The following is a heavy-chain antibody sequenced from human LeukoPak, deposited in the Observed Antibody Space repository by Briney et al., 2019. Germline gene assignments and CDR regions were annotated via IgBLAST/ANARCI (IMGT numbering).Heavy chain of an antibody. V-gene: IGHV3-30*02. CDR3: ARGRSNYYYMDV. D-gene: IGHD3-10*01. CDR1: GFTFSGYG. CDR2: IHYDGSHK. Sequence: GGSLRLSCAVSGFTFSGYGMNWVRQAPGKGLEWVTFIHYDGSHKFYADSVKGRFTISRDNSTNTLFLQMNSLRVEDTAVYYCARGRSNYYYMDVWGKGTTVTVSS. J-gene: IGHJ6*03.